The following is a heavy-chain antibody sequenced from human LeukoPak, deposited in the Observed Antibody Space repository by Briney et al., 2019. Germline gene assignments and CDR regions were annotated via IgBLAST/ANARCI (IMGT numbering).Heavy chain of an antibody. J-gene: IGHJ6*02. CDR3: ARGHCSSTSCYLAVRSDNYYYGMDV. D-gene: IGHD2-2*01. CDR2: ISYDGSSK. V-gene: IGHV3-30-3*01. Sequence: PGGSLRLSCAASGFTFSSYAMHWVRQAPGKGLEWVAVISYDGSSKYYADSVKGRFTISRDNSKNTLYLQTNSLRAEDTAVYYCARGHCSSTSCYLAVRSDNYYYGMDVWGQGTTVTVSS. CDR1: GFTFSSYA.